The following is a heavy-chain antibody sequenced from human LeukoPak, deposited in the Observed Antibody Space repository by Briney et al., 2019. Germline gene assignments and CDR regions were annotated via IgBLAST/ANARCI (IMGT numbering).Heavy chain of an antibody. CDR1: GGSFSGYY. CDR2: INHSGST. Sequence: PSETLSLTCAVYGGSFSGYYWSWIRQPPGKGLEWIGEINHSGSTNYNPSLKSRVTISVDTSKNQFSLKLSSVTAADTAVYYCARIEQYYDILTGFFNWGQGTLVTVSS. J-gene: IGHJ4*02. V-gene: IGHV4-34*01. CDR3: ARIEQYYDILTGFFN. D-gene: IGHD3-9*01.